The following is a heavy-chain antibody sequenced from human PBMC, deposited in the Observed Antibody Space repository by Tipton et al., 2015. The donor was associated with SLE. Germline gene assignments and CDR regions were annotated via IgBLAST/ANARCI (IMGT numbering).Heavy chain of an antibody. CDR1: GGSFSGYY. CDR3: VRMGYNYGLDY. D-gene: IGHD3-10*01. Sequence: TLSLTCAVYGGSFSGYYWSWIRQPPGKGLEWIGEINHSGSTNYNPSLKSRVTISVDTSKNQFFLKLRSVSAADTAVYYCVRMGYNYGLDYWGQGALVTVSS. CDR2: INHSGST. J-gene: IGHJ4*02. V-gene: IGHV4-34*01.